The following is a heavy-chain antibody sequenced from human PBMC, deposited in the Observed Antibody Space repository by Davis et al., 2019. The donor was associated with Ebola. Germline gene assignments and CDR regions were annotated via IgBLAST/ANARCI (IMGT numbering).Heavy chain of an antibody. Sequence: MPSETLSLTCAVYGGSFSDYYWTWIRQPPGKGLEWIGEINHSGSTKYNPSLKSRVTLSVDTSKNQFSLKLSSVTAADAAVYYCARHPIPTLRYPSWFDPWGQGTLVTVSS. CDR1: GGSFSDYY. D-gene: IGHD3-9*01. V-gene: IGHV4-34*01. CDR3: ARHPIPTLRYPSWFDP. CDR2: INHSGST. J-gene: IGHJ5*02.